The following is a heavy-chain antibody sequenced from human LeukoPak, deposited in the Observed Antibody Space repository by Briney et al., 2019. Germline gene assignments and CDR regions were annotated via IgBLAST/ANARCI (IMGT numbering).Heavy chain of an antibody. CDR2: IIPIFGTA. CDR1: GGTFSSYA. D-gene: IGHD6-13*01. J-gene: IGHJ4*02. CDR3: ARERPPGDSSNWFLEGYFDI. Sequence: GASVKVSCKASGGTFSSYAITWMRQAPGQGLEWMGRIIPIFGTANYAQKFQGRVTITTDESTSTAYMELSTLRPDDTAVYYCARERPPGDSSNWFLEGYFDIWGQGTLVTVSS. V-gene: IGHV1-69*05.